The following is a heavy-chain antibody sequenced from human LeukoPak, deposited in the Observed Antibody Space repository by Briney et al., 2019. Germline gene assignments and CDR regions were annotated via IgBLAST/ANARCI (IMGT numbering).Heavy chain of an antibody. V-gene: IGHV3-53*01. CDR1: GFTVSRNY. Sequence: GGSLRLSCAASGFTVSRNYMNWVRQAPGKGLEWVSVIYSGGTTYYADSVKGRFTISRDNSKNTLYLQMDSLRAEDTAVYYCASDGIAVADGWAGFDYWGQGTLVTVSS. CDR3: ASDGIAVADGWAGFDY. CDR2: IYSGGTT. J-gene: IGHJ4*02. D-gene: IGHD6-19*01.